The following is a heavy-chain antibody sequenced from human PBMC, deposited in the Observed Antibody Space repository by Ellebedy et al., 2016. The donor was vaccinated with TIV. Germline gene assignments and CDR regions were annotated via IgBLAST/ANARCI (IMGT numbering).Heavy chain of an antibody. Sequence: MPSETLSLTCAVYGDSFSGYYWGWIRQPPGKGLEWIGSFSQSGSTYYNPSLTSRVTISVDTSKNQFSLKLSSVTAADTAIFYCARHSTVTTIGTWGQGALVTVSS. CDR3: ARHSTVTTIGT. CDR2: FSQSGST. D-gene: IGHD4-17*01. V-gene: IGHV4-38-2*01. CDR1: GDSFSGYY. J-gene: IGHJ5*02.